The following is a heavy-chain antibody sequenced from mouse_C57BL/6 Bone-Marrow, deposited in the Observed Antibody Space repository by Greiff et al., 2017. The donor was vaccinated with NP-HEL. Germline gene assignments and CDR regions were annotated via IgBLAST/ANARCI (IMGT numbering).Heavy chain of an antibody. Sequence: VQLQQSGPELVKPGASVKISCKASGYAFSSSWMNWVKQRPGKGLEWIGRIYPGDGDTNYNGKFKGKATLTADKSSSTAYMQLSSLTSEDSAVYFCARPRSSLVATNFDYWGQGTTLTVSS. J-gene: IGHJ2*01. CDR1: GYAFSSSW. D-gene: IGHD1-1*01. CDR2: IYPGDGDT. V-gene: IGHV1-82*01. CDR3: ARPRSSLVATNFDY.